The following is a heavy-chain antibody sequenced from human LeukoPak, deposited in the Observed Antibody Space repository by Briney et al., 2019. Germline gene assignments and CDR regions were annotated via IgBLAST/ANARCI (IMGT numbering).Heavy chain of an antibody. Sequence: PSQTLSLTCTVSGGSISSGGYYWSWIRQHPGRGLEWIGYIYYSGSTYYNPSLKSRVTISVDTSKNQFSLKLSSVTAADTAVYYCARTATVYFDYWGQGTLVTVSS. V-gene: IGHV4-31*03. D-gene: IGHD2-15*01. J-gene: IGHJ4*02. CDR1: GGSISSGGYY. CDR2: IYYSGST. CDR3: ARTATVYFDY.